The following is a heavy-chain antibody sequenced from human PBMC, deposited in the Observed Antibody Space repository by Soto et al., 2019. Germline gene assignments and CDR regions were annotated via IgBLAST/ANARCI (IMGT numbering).Heavy chain of an antibody. CDR2: IRSKAYGGTT. V-gene: IGHV3-49*04. D-gene: IGHD3-3*01. CDR3: TRDPDFWSGYFFMDV. CDR1: GFTFGDYA. Sequence: GGSLRLSCTASGFTFGDYAMSWVRQAPGKGLEWVGFIRSKAYGGTTEYAASVKGRFTISRDDSKGIAYLQMNSLKTEDTAVYYCTRDPDFWSGYFFMDVWGQGTTVTVSS. J-gene: IGHJ6*02.